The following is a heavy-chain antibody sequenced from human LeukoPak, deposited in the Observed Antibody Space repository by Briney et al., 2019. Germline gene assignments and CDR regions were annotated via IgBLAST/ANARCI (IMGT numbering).Heavy chain of an antibody. CDR1: GYTFTSYG. CDR2: ISAYNGNT. Sequence: ASVKVSCKASGYTFTSYGISWVRQAPGQGLEWMGWISAYNGNTNYAQKLQGRVTMTTDTSTSTAYMELRSLRSDDTAVYYCARDLNGDYYDSSGLRAPGDYWGQGTLVTVSS. V-gene: IGHV1-18*01. J-gene: IGHJ4*02. CDR3: ARDLNGDYYDSSGLRAPGDY. D-gene: IGHD3-22*01.